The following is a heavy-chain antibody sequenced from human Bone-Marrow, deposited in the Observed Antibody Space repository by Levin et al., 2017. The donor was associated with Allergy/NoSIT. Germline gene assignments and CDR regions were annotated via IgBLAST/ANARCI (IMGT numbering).Heavy chain of an antibody. Sequence: PSETLSLTCTVSGGSISSYYWSWIRQPPGKGLEWIGYIYYSGSTNYNPSLKSRVTISVDTSKNQFSLKLSSVTAADTAVYYCASIWFGDEGRYGMDVWGQGTTVTVSS. J-gene: IGHJ6*02. D-gene: IGHD3-10*01. CDR3: ASIWFGDEGRYGMDV. V-gene: IGHV4-59*01. CDR1: GGSISSYY. CDR2: IYYSGST.